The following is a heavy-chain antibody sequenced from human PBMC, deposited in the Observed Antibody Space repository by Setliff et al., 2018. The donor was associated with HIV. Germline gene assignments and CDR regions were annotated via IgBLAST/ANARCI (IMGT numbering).Heavy chain of an antibody. CDR1: GGSISSNNYY. CDR3: ARLAASIAARRPFDY. J-gene: IGHJ4*01. D-gene: IGHD6-6*01. V-gene: IGHV4-39*01. CDR2: INYSGST. Sequence: SETLSLTCTVSGGSISSNNYYWGWIRQPPGKGLEWIGSINYSGSTYQNPSLKSLVTISVDTSKNQYSLKLSSVTAADTAVYYCARLAASIAARRPFDYWGQGTLFTVSS.